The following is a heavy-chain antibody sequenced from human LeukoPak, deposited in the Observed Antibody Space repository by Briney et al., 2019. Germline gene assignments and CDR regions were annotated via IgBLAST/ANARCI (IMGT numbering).Heavy chain of an antibody. Sequence: PSETLSLTCTVSGGSISSNSYYWGWFRQPPGKALEWIGSIHSSGSTYYNPSLKSRVTISVNTSKNQFSLKLRSVTAADTAVYYCVRDARDYYDSGSYYLDYWGQGTLVTVSS. J-gene: IGHJ4*02. CDR1: GGSISSNSYY. CDR2: IHSSGST. CDR3: VRDARDYYDSGSYYLDY. D-gene: IGHD3-22*01. V-gene: IGHV4-39*07.